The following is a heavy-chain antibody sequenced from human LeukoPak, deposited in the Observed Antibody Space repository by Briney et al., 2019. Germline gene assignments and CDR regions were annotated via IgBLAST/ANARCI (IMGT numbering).Heavy chain of an antibody. V-gene: IGHV3-15*01. J-gene: IGHJ4*02. Sequence: GGSLRLSCAASGFIFSNAWMSWLRQAPGKGLEWVGRVKSKTDGGTTDYAALVKGRFTISRDDSKNTLYLQMNSLKTDDTAVYYCATGSVDTVVIDYWGQGTLVTVSS. CDR3: ATGSVDTVVIDY. CDR2: VKSKTDGGTT. D-gene: IGHD4-23*01. CDR1: GFIFSNAW.